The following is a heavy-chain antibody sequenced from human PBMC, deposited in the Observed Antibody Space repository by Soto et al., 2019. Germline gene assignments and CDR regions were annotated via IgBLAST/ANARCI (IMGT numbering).Heavy chain of an antibody. CDR2: IYPDDSDT. J-gene: IGHJ3*02. CDR3: ARRVPMTVVDDAFDI. Sequence: PGESRKISCKGSGYSFTSHWIGWVRQMPGKGLEWMGIIYPDDSDTRYSPSFRGQVTISVDKSINTAYLQWSSLKASDTAMYYCARRVPMTVVDDAFDIWGRGTMVTVSS. CDR1: GYSFTSHW. D-gene: IGHD3-22*01. V-gene: IGHV5-51*01.